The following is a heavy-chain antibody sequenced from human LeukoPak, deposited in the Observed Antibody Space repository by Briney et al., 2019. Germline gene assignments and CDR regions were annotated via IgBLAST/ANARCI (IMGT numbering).Heavy chain of an antibody. V-gene: IGHV1-18*01. CDR1: GYTFTSYD. D-gene: IGHD3-16*01. CDR3: ARDRVWYLAPSFGY. Sequence: ASVKVSCKASGYTFTSYDINWVRQATGQGLEWMGWISAYNGNTNYAQKLQGRVTMTTDTSTSTAYMELRSLRSDDTAVYYCARDRVWYLAPSFGYWGQGTLVTVSS. J-gene: IGHJ4*02. CDR2: ISAYNGNT.